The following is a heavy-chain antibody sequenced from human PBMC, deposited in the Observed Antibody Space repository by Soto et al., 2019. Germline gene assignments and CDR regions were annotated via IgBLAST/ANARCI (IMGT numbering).Heavy chain of an antibody. CDR2: INPSGGST. Sequence: ASVKVSCKASGYTFTSYYMHWVRQAPGQGLEWMGIINPSGGSTSYAQKFQGRVTMTRDTSTSTVYMELSSLRSEDTAVYYCARDATMVRGIDDAFDIWGQGTMVTVSS. CDR3: ARDATMVRGIDDAFDI. D-gene: IGHD3-10*01. V-gene: IGHV1-46*03. J-gene: IGHJ3*02. CDR1: GYTFTSYY.